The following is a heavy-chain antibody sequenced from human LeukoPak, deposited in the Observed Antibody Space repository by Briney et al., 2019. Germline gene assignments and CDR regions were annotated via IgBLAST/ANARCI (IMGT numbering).Heavy chain of an antibody. D-gene: IGHD3-16*01. V-gene: IGHV3-23*01. CDR1: GFTFSSYA. CDR3: VRDWGGPDDY. Sequence: GGSLRLSCAASGFTFSSYAMSWVRQAPGKGLEWVSASSGSGGSTNYADSVKGRFTISRDNSKNTLYLQMNSLRVEDTAVYYCVRDWGGPDDYWGQGILVTVSS. CDR2: SSGSGGST. J-gene: IGHJ4*02.